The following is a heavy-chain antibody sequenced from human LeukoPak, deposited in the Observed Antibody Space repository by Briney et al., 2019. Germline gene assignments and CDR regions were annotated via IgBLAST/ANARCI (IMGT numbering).Heavy chain of an antibody. J-gene: IGHJ4*02. CDR1: GFTFNNFA. CDR2: VLQSGVDT. V-gene: IGHV3-23*01. Sequence: GGSLRLSCAASGFTFNNFAMTWVRQAPGKGLEWVAGVLQSGVDTDYADSVKGRFTISRDNSKNTLYLQMSSLRVEDTATYYCAKDAVSGDGYWEFDHWGQGTLVTVSP. D-gene: IGHD5-24*01. CDR3: AKDAVSGDGYWEFDH.